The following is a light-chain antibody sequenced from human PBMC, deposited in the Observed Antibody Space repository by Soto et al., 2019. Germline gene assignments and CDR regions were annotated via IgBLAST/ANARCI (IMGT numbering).Light chain of an antibody. J-gene: IGKJ4*01. CDR1: QGIGVY. CDR3: QKYNSASLT. CDR2: AAS. Sequence: DIQMTQSPSSLSASLGDRVTITCRASQGIGVYLAWFQQGPGNVPKLLIYAASTLQSGGTSRFRGRGPGTDFTLTIRSLQPEDVATYDCQKYNSASLTFGGGTKVELK. V-gene: IGKV1-27*01.